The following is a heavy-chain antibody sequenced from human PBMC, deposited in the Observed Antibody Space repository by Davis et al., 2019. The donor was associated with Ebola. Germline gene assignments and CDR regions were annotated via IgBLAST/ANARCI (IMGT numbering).Heavy chain of an antibody. J-gene: IGHJ5*02. CDR2: ISYDGSNK. D-gene: IGHD1-26*01. Sequence: PGGSLRLSCAASGFTFSNYTMHWVRQAPGKGLEWVAVISYDGSNKYYADSVKGRFTISRDNSKNTLYLQMNSLRAEDTAVYYCARGPKGSGRSGSYFLAGSWGQGTLVTVSS. V-gene: IGHV3-30-3*01. CDR1: GFTFSNYT. CDR3: ARGPKGSGRSGSYFLAGS.